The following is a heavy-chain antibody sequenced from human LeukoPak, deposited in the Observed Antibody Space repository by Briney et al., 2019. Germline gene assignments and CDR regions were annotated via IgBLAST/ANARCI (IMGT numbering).Heavy chain of an antibody. Sequence: ASVKVSCKASGYTFTGYYMHWVRQAPGQGLEWMGWINPNSGGTNYAQKFQGWVTMTRDTSISTAFMELRRLRSDDTAVYYCARVVAEVGMGGSEFDAFDIWGPGTMVTVSS. V-gene: IGHV1-2*04. J-gene: IGHJ3*02. D-gene: IGHD6-13*01. CDR2: INPNSGGT. CDR1: GYTFTGYY. CDR3: ARVVAEVGMGGSEFDAFDI.